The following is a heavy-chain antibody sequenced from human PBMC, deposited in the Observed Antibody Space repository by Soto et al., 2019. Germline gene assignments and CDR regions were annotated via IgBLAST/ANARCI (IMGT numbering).Heavy chain of an antibody. J-gene: IGHJ6*02. CDR3: ARDCSSTSCPFYYYYYGMDV. CDR2: ISAYNGNT. CDR1: GYTFTSYG. V-gene: IGHV1-18*01. Sequence: ASVKVSCKASGYTFTSYGISWVRQAPGQGLEWMGWISAYNGNTNYAQKLQGRVTMTTDTSTSTAYVELRSLRSDDTAVYYCARDCSSTSCPFYYYYYGMDVWGQGTTVTVSS. D-gene: IGHD2-2*01.